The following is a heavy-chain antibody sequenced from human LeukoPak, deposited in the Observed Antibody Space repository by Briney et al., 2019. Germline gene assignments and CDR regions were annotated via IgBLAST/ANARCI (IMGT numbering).Heavy chain of an antibody. Sequence: ASVKVSFKASGGTFSSYAISWVRQAPGQGLEWMGGIIPIFGTANYAQKFQGRVTITADESTSTAYMELSSLRSEDTAVYYCATGYSGSYLPGYWGQGTLVAVSS. J-gene: IGHJ4*02. CDR3: ATGYSGSYLPGY. CDR2: IIPIFGTA. D-gene: IGHD1-26*01. CDR1: GGTFSSYA. V-gene: IGHV1-69*01.